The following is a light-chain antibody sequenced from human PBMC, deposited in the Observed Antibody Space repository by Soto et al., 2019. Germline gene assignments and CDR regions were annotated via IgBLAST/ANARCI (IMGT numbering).Light chain of an antibody. V-gene: IGLV1-47*01. Sequence: QSVLTQPPSASGTPGQRVTVSCSGSRSNIGANYVFWYQQLPGAAPKVVIYKTNQRPSGVPDRFSASKSGTSASLAISGLRSEDEADYYCSAWDDSLSAVVVGGGTKVTVL. CDR3: SAWDDSLSAVV. CDR2: KTN. J-gene: IGLJ2*01. CDR1: RSNIGANY.